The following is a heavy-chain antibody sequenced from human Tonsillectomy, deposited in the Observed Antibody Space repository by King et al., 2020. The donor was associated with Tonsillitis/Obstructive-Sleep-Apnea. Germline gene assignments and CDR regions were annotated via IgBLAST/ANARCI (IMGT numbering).Heavy chain of an antibody. J-gene: IGHJ6*03. Sequence: QLQESGPGLVKPSQSLSLTCTVSGGSISSGDYFWSWIRQHPGKGLEWLGYISYSGSTYYNPSLKSRVTISADTSKNQFSLQLRSVTVADTAVYFCARTTPPYYYSHMDVWGKGTTVTVSS. D-gene: IGHD1-1*01. CDR1: GGSISSGDYF. CDR3: ARTTPPYYYSHMDV. V-gene: IGHV4-31*03. CDR2: ISYSGST.